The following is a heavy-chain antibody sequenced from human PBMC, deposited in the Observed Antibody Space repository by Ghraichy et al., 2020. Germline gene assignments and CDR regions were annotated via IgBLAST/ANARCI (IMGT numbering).Heavy chain of an antibody. CDR3: ATLASSDVGV. CDR1: GGSISSGPYS. Sequence: SETLSLTCAVSGGSISSGPYSWTWLRQPPGKGLEWIGYIYHSGPAYYTPSLETRVTISVDNFENQFSLQLTSVTAADAAVYYCATLASSDVGVWGPGIAVTVSS. CDR2: IYHSGPA. D-gene: IGHD2-15*01. V-gene: IGHV4-30-2*01. J-gene: IGHJ6*02.